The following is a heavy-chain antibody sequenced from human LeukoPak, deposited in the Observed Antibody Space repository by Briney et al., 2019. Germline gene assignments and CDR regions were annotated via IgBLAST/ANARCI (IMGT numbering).Heavy chain of an antibody. CDR1: GFSISNSA. Sequence: GGSLRLSCAASGFSISNSAMSWVRQAPGKGLEWVSLIIASSGSTFYADSVKGRFTISRDNSKNTLFLQMNSLRAEDTAVYYCAKGAYDYIEMGYFDYWGQGTLATVSS. CDR3: AKGAYDYIEMGYFDY. CDR2: IIASSGST. J-gene: IGHJ4*02. V-gene: IGHV3-23*01. D-gene: IGHD5-12*01.